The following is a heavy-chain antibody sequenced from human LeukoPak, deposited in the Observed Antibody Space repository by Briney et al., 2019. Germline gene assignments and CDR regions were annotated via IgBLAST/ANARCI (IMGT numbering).Heavy chain of an antibody. CDR1: GFTFSTYA. D-gene: IGHD2-21*02. J-gene: IGHJ4*02. CDR2: ISGSGGST. CDR3: AKKSGGDCHDY. Sequence: RGSLRLSCAASGFTFSTYAMSWVRQAPGKGLEWVSAISGSGGSTYYADSVKGRFTISRDNSKNTLYLQMNSLRAEDTALYYCAKKSGGDCHDYWGQGTLVTVSS. V-gene: IGHV3-23*01.